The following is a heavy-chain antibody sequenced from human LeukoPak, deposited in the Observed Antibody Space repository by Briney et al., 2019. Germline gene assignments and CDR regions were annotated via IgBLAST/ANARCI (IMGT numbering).Heavy chain of an antibody. CDR1: GFTFSSYG. CDR2: ISYDGSNK. J-gene: IGHJ4*02. CDR3: AKDGDDGSES. V-gene: IGHV3-30*18. D-gene: IGHD7-27*01. Sequence: GRSLRLSCAASGFTFSSYGMHWVRQAPGKGLEWVAVISYDGSNKYYADSVKGRFTISRDNYKNTLSLQMNSLRVEDMAVYYCAKDGDDGSESWGQGTLVTVSS.